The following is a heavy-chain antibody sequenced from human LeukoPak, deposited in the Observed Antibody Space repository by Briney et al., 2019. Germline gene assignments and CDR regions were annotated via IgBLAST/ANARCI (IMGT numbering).Heavy chain of an antibody. CDR2: IYTNTGNP. Sequence: ASVKVSCKASGYTFTSYPMNWVRQAPGQGLEWMGWIYTNTGNPTYAQGFTGRFVFSLDTSVSTAYLQISSLKAEDTAVYYCARVVGPFVLDAFDIWGQGTMVTVSS. V-gene: IGHV7-4-1*02. CDR3: ARVVGPFVLDAFDI. J-gene: IGHJ3*02. D-gene: IGHD1-26*01. CDR1: GYTFTSYP.